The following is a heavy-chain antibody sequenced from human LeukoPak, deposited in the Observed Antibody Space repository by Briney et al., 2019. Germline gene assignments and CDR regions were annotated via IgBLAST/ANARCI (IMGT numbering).Heavy chain of an antibody. CDR1: GYSFNDYY. V-gene: IGHV1-2*02. CDR3: ARDTCDGVTCYNWFDP. J-gene: IGHJ5*02. CDR2: INPNRGGT. D-gene: IGHD4-17*01. Sequence: ASVKVSCKASGYSFNDYYIHWARQAPGQGLEWMGWINPNRGGTSYAQKFQGRVTMTRDTSITTAYTELSSLRSDDTAMYYCARDTCDGVTCYNWFDPWGQGTLVTVSS.